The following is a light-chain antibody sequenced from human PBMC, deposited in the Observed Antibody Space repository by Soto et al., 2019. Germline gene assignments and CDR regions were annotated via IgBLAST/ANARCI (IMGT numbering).Light chain of an antibody. J-gene: IGKJ2*01. V-gene: IGKV1-39*01. CDR1: QSISSY. CDR3: QQIYSTPYT. CDR2: AAS. Sequence: DIQMTQSPSSLSASVGDRVTITCRASQSISSYLNWYQQKPGKAPKLLIYAASSLQSGVPSRFSGSGSGTDFTLTISSLQPEDFATYYCQQIYSTPYTFGQGTELEIK.